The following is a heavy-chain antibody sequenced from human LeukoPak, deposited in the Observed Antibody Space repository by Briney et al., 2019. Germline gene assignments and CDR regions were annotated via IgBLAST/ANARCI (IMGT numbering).Heavy chain of an antibody. D-gene: IGHD3-10*01. CDR2: ISGSGGST. CDR1: GFTFSSYG. J-gene: IGHJ5*02. V-gene: IGHV3-23*01. Sequence: PGGSLRLSCAASGFTFSSYGMSWVRQAPGKGLEWVSAISGSGGSTYYTDSVKGRFTISRDNSKNTLYLQMNSLRAEDTAVYYCARDRYGSGTPKSGWFDPWGQGTLVTVSS. CDR3: ARDRYGSGTPKSGWFDP.